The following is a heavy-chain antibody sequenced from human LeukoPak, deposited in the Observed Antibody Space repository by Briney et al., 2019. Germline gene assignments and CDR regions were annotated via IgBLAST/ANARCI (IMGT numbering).Heavy chain of an antibody. V-gene: IGHV3-30*18. J-gene: IGHJ6*03. D-gene: IGHD3-9*01. Sequence: GGSLRLSCAASGLTFSSYGMHWVRQAPGKGLEWVAVISKDGSNEYYADSVKGRLAISRDNSKNTLYLQMNSLRAEDTAVYYCAKGVGSSWLSTLSQVAMDVWGKGTTVTVSS. CDR1: GLTFSSYG. CDR2: ISKDGSNE. CDR3: AKGVGSSWLSTLSQVAMDV.